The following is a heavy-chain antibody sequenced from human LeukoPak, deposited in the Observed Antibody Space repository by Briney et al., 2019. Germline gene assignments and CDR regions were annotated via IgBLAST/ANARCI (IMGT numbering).Heavy chain of an antibody. CDR3: ARTMVRGVPVGMDV. D-gene: IGHD3-10*01. CDR2: MNPDSGNT. J-gene: IGHJ6*02. V-gene: IGHV1-8*02. CDR1: GYTFTNFD. Sequence: ASMKVSCKASGYTFTNFDINWVRQATGQGLEYMGWMNPDSGNTGYAQKFQGRITMTSTTSMNTFYLEVSSLRSEDTAIYYCARTMVRGVPVGMDVWGQGTTVIVSS.